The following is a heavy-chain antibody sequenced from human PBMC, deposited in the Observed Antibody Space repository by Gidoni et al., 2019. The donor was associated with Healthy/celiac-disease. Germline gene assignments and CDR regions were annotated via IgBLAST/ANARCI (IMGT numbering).Heavy chain of an antibody. Sequence: EVQLVESGGGLVQPGGSLRLSCAASGFTFSSYEMNWVRQAPGKGLEWVSYISSSGSTIYYADSVKGRFTISRDNAKNSLYLQMNSLRAEDTAVYYCARGDHYYDSSGYYDYWGQGTLVTVSS. CDR3: ARGDHYYDSSGYYDY. D-gene: IGHD3-22*01. CDR2: ISSSGSTI. V-gene: IGHV3-48*03. J-gene: IGHJ4*02. CDR1: GFTFSSYE.